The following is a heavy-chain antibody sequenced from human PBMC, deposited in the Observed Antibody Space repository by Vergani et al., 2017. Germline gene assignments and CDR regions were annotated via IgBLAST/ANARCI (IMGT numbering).Heavy chain of an antibody. Sequence: EVQLVQSGAEVKKPGESLKISCKGSGYSFTSYWIGWVRQMPGKGLEWMGIIYPGDSDTRYSPSFQGQVTISADKSISTAYLQWSSLKASDTAMYYCARLVVVAAVNYGMDVWGQGTTVTVSS. D-gene: IGHD2-15*01. CDR3: ARLVVVAAVNYGMDV. J-gene: IGHJ6*02. CDR2: IYPGDSDT. V-gene: IGHV5-51*01. CDR1: GYSFTSYW.